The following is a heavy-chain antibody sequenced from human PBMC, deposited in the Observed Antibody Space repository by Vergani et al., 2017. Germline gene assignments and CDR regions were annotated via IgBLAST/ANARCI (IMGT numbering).Heavy chain of an antibody. CDR2: MNPNSGNT. CDR3: ARVMGTYYYGSGTPPRGRAFAI. V-gene: IGHV1-8*03. Sequence: VQLVPSGAEVKTPGASVTVSCKSSGYTFTSYDMNWVRQATGQGLEWMGWMNPNSGNTGYAQKFQGRVTITRNTSISTAYMELSSLRSEDTAVYYRARVMGTYYYGSGTPPRGRAFAIWSQRTIVTVSS. CDR1: GYTFTSYD. D-gene: IGHD3-10*01. J-gene: IGHJ3*02.